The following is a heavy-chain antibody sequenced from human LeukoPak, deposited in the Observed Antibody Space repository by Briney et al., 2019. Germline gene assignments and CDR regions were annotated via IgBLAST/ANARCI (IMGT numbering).Heavy chain of an antibody. CDR2: IYYSGST. J-gene: IGHJ3*02. CDR3: ARYSSIASRDAFDI. V-gene: IGHV4-59*12. CDR1: GGSISSYY. Sequence: SETLSLTCTVSGGSISSYYWSWIRQPPGKGLEWIGYIYYSGSTNYNPSLKSRVTISVDTSKNQFSLKLSSVTAADTAVYYCARYSSIASRDAFDIWGQGTMVTVSS. D-gene: IGHD6-6*01.